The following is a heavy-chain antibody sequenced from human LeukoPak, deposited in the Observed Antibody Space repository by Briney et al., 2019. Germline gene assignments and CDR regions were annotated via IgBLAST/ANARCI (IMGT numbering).Heavy chain of an antibody. CDR2: IYYSGST. CDR3: ASSKAVPAAIWEAIDY. D-gene: IGHD2-2*02. CDR1: GDSISSGSFY. Sequence: SETLSLTCTVSGDSISSGSFYWGWIRQPPGKGLEWIGSIYYSGSTNYNPSLKSRVTISVDTSKNQFSLKLSSVTAADTAVYYCASSKAVPAAIWEAIDYWGQGTLVTVSS. J-gene: IGHJ4*02. V-gene: IGHV4-39*07.